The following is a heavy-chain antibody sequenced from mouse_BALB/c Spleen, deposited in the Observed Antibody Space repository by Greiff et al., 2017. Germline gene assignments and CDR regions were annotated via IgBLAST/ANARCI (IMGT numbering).Heavy chain of an antibody. CDR3: ARDPLYGPNWYYAMDY. D-gene: IGHD1-1*02. V-gene: IGHV2-6-7*01. J-gene: IGHJ4*01. Sequence: QVQLKESGPGLVAPSQSLSITCTVSGFSLTGYGVNWVRQPPGKGLEWLGMIWGDGSTDYNSALKSRLSISKDNSKSQVFLKMNSLQTDDTARYYCARDPLYGPNWYYAMDYWGQGTSVTVSS. CDR1: GFSLTGYG. CDR2: IWGDGST.